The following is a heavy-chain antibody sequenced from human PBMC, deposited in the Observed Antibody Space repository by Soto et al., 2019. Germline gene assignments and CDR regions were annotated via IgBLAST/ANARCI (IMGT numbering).Heavy chain of an antibody. CDR1: GFTFSSYG. D-gene: IGHD5-18*01. Sequence: QVQLVESGGGVVQPGRSLRLSCAASGFTFSSYGMHWVRQAPGTGLEWVAVIWYDGSNKYYADSVKGRFTISRDNSKNTMYMQMNSLRAEDTAVYYCARDTRAYSLDYWGQGTLVTVSS. CDR2: IWYDGSNK. J-gene: IGHJ4*02. CDR3: ARDTRAYSLDY. V-gene: IGHV3-33*01.